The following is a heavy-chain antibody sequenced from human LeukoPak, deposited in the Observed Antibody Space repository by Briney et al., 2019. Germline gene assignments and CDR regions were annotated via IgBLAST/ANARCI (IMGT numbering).Heavy chain of an antibody. CDR2: THNNGDS. CDR1: GASIDSYY. Sequence: SETLSLTCTVSGASIDSYYWSWIRQPPGKGLEWIGYTHNNGDSNYNPSLKSRLTISDDTSKNEVSLVLTSVTAADTALYYCARQPGGTAAFDIWAQGTMVTVSA. V-gene: IGHV4-59*08. D-gene: IGHD6-13*01. J-gene: IGHJ3*02. CDR3: ARQPGGTAAFDI.